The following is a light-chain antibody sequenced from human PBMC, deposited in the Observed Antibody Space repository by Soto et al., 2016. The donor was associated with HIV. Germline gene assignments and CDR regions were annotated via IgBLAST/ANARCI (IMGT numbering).Light chain of an antibody. V-gene: IGLV3-21*03. Sequence: SYVLSQPPSLSVAPRKTARITCGGDNVGSKSVQWYQQKPGQAPVLVVYDDSDRPSGIPERFSGSSSGNTATLTISGVEAGDEADYYCQVWDVSSDLVVFGGGTKLTVL. CDR2: DDS. CDR1: NVGSKS. J-gene: IGLJ2*01. CDR3: QVWDVSSDLVV.